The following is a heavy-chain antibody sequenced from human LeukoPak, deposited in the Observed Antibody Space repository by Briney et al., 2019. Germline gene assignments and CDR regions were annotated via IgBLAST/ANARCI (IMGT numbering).Heavy chain of an antibody. V-gene: IGHV1-2*06. CDR1: GYTFTGYY. J-gene: IGHJ6*02. CDR3: ARVDFWSGYYRGYYYYGMDV. CDR2: INPNSGGT. Sequence: ASVKVSCKASGYTFTGYYMHWVRQAPGQGLEWMGRINPNSGGTNYAQKFQGRVTMTRDTSISTAYMELSRLRSDDTAVYYCARVDFWSGYYRGYYYYGMDVWGQGTTVTVSS. D-gene: IGHD3-3*01.